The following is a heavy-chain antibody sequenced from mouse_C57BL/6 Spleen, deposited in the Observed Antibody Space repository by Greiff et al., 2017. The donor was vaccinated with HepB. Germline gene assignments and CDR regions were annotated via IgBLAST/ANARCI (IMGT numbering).Heavy chain of an antibody. CDR2: IYPGSGST. D-gene: IGHD1-1*01. CDR1: GYTFTSYW. CDR3: ARDYGSTHAMDY. Sequence: VQLQQSGAELVKPGASVKMSCKASGYTFTSYWITWVKQRPGQGLEWIGDIYPGSGSTNYNEKFKSKATLTVDTSSSTAYMQLSSLTSEDSAVYYCARDYGSTHAMDYWGQGTSVTVSS. V-gene: IGHV1-55*01. J-gene: IGHJ4*01.